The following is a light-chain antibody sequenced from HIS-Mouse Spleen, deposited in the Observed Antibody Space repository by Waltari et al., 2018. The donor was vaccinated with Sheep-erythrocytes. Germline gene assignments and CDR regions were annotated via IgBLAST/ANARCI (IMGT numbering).Light chain of an antibody. J-gene: IGLJ1*01. CDR1: SSDFGGYNY. CDR3: CSYAGSYNHV. CDR2: DVS. V-gene: IGLV2-11*01. Sequence: QSPLTQPRSVSGSPGQSVTISCTGTSSDFGGYNYVSWYQQHPGKAPKLMIYDVSKRPSGVPDRFSGSKSGNTASLTISGLQAEDEADYYCCSYAGSYNHVFATGTKVTVL.